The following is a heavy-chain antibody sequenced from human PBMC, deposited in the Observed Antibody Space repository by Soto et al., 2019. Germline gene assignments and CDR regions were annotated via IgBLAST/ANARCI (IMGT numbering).Heavy chain of an antibody. Sequence: SETLSLTCTVSGGSVSSGSYYWSWIRQPPGKGLEWIGYIYYSGSTNYNPSLKSRVTISVDTSKNQFSLKLSSVTAADTAAYYCARDLAGCSGGSCYSDYYGMDVWGQGTTVTVSS. CDR2: IYYSGST. CDR1: GGSVSSGSYY. J-gene: IGHJ6*02. V-gene: IGHV4-61*01. D-gene: IGHD2-15*01. CDR3: ARDLAGCSGGSCYSDYYGMDV.